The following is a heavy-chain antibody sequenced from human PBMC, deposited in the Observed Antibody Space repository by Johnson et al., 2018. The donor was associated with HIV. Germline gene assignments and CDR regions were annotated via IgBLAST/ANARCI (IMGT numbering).Heavy chain of an antibody. CDR2: ISYDGSNK. CDR3: ARDWSDIAAAVTGAFDV. Sequence: QVQLVESGGGLVQPGGSLRLSCAASGFTFSSYSMHWVRQAPGRGLEWVAVISYDGSNKYYADSVKGRFTISRDNSKNTLYLQMNSLRAEDTAVYYCARDWSDIAAAVTGAFDVWGQGTMVTVSS. CDR1: GFTFSSYS. J-gene: IGHJ3*01. V-gene: IGHV3-30-3*01. D-gene: IGHD6-13*01.